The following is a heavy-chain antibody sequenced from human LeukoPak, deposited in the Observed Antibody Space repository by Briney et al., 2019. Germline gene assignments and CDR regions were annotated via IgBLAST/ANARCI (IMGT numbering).Heavy chain of an antibody. CDR3: AKQSGYSYGYLDY. J-gene: IGHJ4*02. V-gene: IGHV3-23*01. Sequence: GGSLRLSCAASGFTFSSYGMSWVRQAPGKGLEWVSAISGSGGSTYYADSVKGRFTISRDNSKNTLYLQMNSLRAEDTAVYYCAKQSGYSYGYLDYWDQGTLVTVSS. CDR2: ISGSGGST. D-gene: IGHD5-18*01. CDR1: GFTFSSYG.